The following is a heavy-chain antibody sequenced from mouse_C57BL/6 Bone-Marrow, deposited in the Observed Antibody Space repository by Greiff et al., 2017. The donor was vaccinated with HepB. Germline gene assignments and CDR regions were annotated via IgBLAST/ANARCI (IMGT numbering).Heavy chain of an antibody. Sequence: QVQLQQPGAELVMPGASVKLSCKASGYTFTSYWMHWVKQRPGQGLEWIGEIDPSDSYTNYNQKFKGKSTLTVDKSSSTAYMQLSSLTSEDSAVYYCAKEGYHWDFDVWGTGTTVTVSS. CDR1: GYTFTSYW. CDR2: IDPSDSYT. V-gene: IGHV1-69*01. CDR3: AKEGYHWDFDV. J-gene: IGHJ1*03. D-gene: IGHD2-2*01.